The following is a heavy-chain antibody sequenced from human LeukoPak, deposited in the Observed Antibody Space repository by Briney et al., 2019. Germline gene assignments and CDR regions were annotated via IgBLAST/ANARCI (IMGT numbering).Heavy chain of an antibody. V-gene: IGHV4-34*01. J-gene: IGHJ4*02. D-gene: IGHD3-16*01. Sequence: SETLSLTCSVYGGSFSGYYWSWIRQPPGKGLEWIGEINHSGSTNYNPSLKSRVTISVDTSKNQFSLKLSSVTAADTAVYYCARLGGGLDYWGQGTLVTVSS. CDR1: GGSFSGYY. CDR2: INHSGST. CDR3: ARLGGGLDY.